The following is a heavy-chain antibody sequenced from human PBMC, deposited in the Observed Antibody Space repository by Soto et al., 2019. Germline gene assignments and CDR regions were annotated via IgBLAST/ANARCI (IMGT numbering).Heavy chain of an antibody. J-gene: IGHJ6*02. CDR2: INPNSGGT. CDR3: ARSLTEGYCTITGCYTRPLYGMDV. Sequence: ASVKVSCKASGYTFSGYYIHWLRQAPGQGLEWMGWINPNSGGTNYAQKFQGRVTVTRDTPTSTAYMELSRLTSGDTAVYYCARSLTEGYCTITGCYTRPLYGMDVWGQGTTVTVSS. CDR1: GYTFSGYY. D-gene: IGHD2-2*02. V-gene: IGHV1-2*02.